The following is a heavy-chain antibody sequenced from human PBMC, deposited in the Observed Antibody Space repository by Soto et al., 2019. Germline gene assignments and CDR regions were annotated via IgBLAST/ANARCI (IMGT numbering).Heavy chain of an antibody. V-gene: IGHV3-30*18. CDR3: AKDGDFRSFDGWLDA. J-gene: IGHJ5*02. Sequence: QVQVVESGGGVVQPGRSLRLSCAASGFTFSNYGMHWVRQAPGKGLEWVAVISYDGNREYYIDSVKGRFTISRDNSEKTVHLQMNSLRGEDTAVYYCAKDGDFRSFDGWLDAWGQGPLVTVSS. D-gene: IGHD3-3*01. CDR1: GFTFSNYG. CDR2: ISYDGNRE.